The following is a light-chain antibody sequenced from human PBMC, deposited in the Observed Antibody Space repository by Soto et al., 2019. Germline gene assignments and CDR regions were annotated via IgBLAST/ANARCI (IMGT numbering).Light chain of an antibody. Sequence: MVMTQSPATLSVSPGERATLSCRASQSVSTKLAWYQQKPGQAPRLLIYGASTRATGIPARFSGSGSGTDFPLTISRLQSEDFAVYYCQQYNNWPYTFGPGTRVDIK. V-gene: IGKV3D-15*01. J-gene: IGKJ3*01. CDR2: GAS. CDR1: QSVSTK. CDR3: QQYNNWPYT.